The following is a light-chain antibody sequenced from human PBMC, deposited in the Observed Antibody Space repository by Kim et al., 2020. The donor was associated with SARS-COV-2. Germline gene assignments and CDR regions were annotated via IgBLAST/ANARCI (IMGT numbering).Light chain of an antibody. CDR3: QQYSLSPYS. J-gene: IGKJ2*03. V-gene: IGKV1-5*03. CDR1: QSISSW. CDR2: KAS. Sequence: SASVGDRVTITCRASQSISSWLAWYQQKPGKAPKLLIYKASSLQSGVPSRFSGSESATEFTFTISSVRPEDSATYYCQQYSLSPYSFGQGTKLEI.